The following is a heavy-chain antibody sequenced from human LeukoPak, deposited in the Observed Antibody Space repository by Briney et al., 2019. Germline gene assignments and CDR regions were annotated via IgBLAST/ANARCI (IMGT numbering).Heavy chain of an antibody. Sequence: GGCLRLACAAHGFNLDNYAISWVRQARGKGLDSVSSISDTGAHRYYADSVKGRFTISRDSSKNTLYLQMNSLRVEDTAIYYCAKGGKFTSSSLLAHWGQGTLVTVSS. D-gene: IGHD6-6*01. V-gene: IGHV3-23*01. CDR1: GFNLDNYA. J-gene: IGHJ4*02. CDR2: ISDTGAHR. CDR3: AKGGKFTSSSLLAH.